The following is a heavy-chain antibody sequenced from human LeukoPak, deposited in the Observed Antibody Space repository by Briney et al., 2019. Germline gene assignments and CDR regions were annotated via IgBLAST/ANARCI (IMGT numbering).Heavy chain of an antibody. J-gene: IGHJ4*02. Sequence: SETLSLTRTVSGGSISSYYWSWIRQPPGKGLEWIGYIYYSGSTNYNPSLKSRVTISVDTSKNQFSLKLSSVTAADTAVYYCARDRYYYDSSARYFDYWGQGTLVTVSS. V-gene: IGHV4-59*01. CDR2: IYYSGST. D-gene: IGHD3-22*01. CDR1: GGSISSYY. CDR3: ARDRYYYDSSARYFDY.